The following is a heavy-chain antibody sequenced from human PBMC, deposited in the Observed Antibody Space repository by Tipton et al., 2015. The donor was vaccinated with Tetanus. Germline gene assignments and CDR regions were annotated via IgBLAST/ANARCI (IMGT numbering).Heavy chain of an antibody. D-gene: IGHD3-9*01. V-gene: IGHV3-23*01. CDR3: TTWIYDLLTGYSVAFFDY. Sequence: SLRLSCAASGFTFSSYAMSWVRQAPGKGLEWVSTISGDGDNTYYADSVKGRFTISRDNSKTTLYLQMNSLRAEDTAVYYCTTWIYDLLTGYSVAFFDYWGQGTLVTVSS. CDR1: GFTFSSYA. J-gene: IGHJ4*02. CDR2: ISGDGDNT.